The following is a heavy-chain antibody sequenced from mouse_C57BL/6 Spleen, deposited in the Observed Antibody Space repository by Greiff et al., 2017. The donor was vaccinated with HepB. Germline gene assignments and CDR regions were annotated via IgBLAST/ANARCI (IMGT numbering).Heavy chain of an antibody. CDR2: IDPSDSYT. CDR3: ARYHDYEGTYFDY. CDR1: GYTFTSYW. V-gene: IGHV1-69*01. D-gene: IGHD2-4*01. J-gene: IGHJ2*01. Sequence: QVQLQQSGAELVMPGASVKLSCKASGYTFTSYWMHWVKQRPGQGLEWIGEIDPSDSYTNYNQKFKGKSTLTVDKSSSTAYMQLSSLTSEDSAVYYCARYHDYEGTYFDYWGQGTTLTVSS.